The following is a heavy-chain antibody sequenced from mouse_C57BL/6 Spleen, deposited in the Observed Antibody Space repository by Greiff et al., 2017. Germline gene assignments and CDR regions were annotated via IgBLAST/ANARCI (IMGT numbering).Heavy chain of an antibody. Sequence: QVQLKQPGAELVRPGASVTLSCKASGYTFTDYEMHWVKQTPVHGLEWIGAIDPETGGTAYNQKFKGKAILTADKSSSTAYMELRSLTSEDSAVYYCTRITTVVATFDYWGQGTTLTVSS. D-gene: IGHD1-1*01. V-gene: IGHV1-15*01. J-gene: IGHJ2*01. CDR1: GYTFTDYE. CDR3: TRITTVVATFDY. CDR2: IDPETGGT.